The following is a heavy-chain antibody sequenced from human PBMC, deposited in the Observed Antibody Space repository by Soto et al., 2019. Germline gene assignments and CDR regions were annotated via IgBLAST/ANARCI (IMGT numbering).Heavy chain of an antibody. CDR3: ARLEGLGTISSYFDF. J-gene: IGHJ4*02. Sequence: SETLSLTCSVSGDSINSDKYYWGWIRQPPGGGLEWIGSIYYRGNTYYDPSLQTRVTISLDKSNSQFSLKLNSVTAADSAVYFCARLEGLGTISSYFDFWGQGALVTVSS. CDR1: GDSINSDKYY. V-gene: IGHV4-39*01. CDR2: IYYRGNT. D-gene: IGHD3-9*01.